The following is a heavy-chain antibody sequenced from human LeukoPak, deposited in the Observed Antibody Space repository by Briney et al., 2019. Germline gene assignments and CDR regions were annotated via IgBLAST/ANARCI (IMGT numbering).Heavy chain of an antibody. J-gene: IGHJ4*02. Sequence: NPSETLSLTCTVCGYFLTCYYWRWIRQTHGQGLESIGYTFYSGNTDYNPSLKSRVTISVETSRNQFSLKLDSVTAADTAVYYCARVFRRDGYFDYWGQGTLVTVSS. V-gene: IGHV4-59*01. D-gene: IGHD5-24*01. CDR2: TFYSGNT. CDR3: ARVFRRDGYFDY. CDR1: GYFLTCYY.